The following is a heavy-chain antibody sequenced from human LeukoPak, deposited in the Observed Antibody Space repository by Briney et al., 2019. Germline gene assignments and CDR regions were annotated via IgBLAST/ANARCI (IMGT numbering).Heavy chain of an antibody. CDR3: ARELPEKYCSGGSCYSDYYFDY. V-gene: IGHV1-69*05. CDR2: IIPIFGTA. CDR1: GGTFSSYA. Sequence: SVKVSCKASGGTFSSYAISWVRQAPGQGLEWMGGIIPIFGTANYAQKFQGRATITTDESTSTAYMELSSLRSEDTAVYYCARELPEKYCSGGSCYSDYYFDYWGQGTLVTVSS. J-gene: IGHJ4*02. D-gene: IGHD2-15*01.